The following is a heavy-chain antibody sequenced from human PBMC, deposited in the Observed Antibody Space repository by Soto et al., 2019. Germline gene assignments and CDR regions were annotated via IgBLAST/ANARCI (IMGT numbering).Heavy chain of an antibody. CDR1: GGSISSSSYY. CDR3: ARPTFYTAMVPD. Sequence: PSETLSLTCTVSGGSISSSSYYWGWIRQPPGKGLGWIGSIYYSGSTYYNPSLKSRVTISVDTSKNQFSLKLSSVTAADTAVYYCARPTFYTAMVPDWGQGTLVTVSS. CDR2: IYYSGST. V-gene: IGHV4-39*01. D-gene: IGHD5-18*01. J-gene: IGHJ4*02.